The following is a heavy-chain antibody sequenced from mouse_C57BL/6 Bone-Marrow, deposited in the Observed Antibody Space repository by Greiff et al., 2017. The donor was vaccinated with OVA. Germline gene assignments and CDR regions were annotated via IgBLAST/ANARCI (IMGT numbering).Heavy chain of an antibody. J-gene: IGHJ2*01. V-gene: IGHV7-1*01. Sequence: EVKLMESGGGLVQSGRSLRLSCATSGFTFSDFYMEWVRQAPGKGLEWIAASRNKANDYTTEYSASVKGRFIVSRDTSQSILYLQMNALRAEDTAIYYCARDGGLRSFDYWGQGTTLTVSS. CDR3: ARDGGLRSFDY. CDR2: SRNKANDYTT. CDR1: GFTFSDFY. D-gene: IGHD2-4*01.